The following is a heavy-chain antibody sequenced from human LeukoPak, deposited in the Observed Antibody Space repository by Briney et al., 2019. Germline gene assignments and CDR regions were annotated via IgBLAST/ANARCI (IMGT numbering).Heavy chain of an antibody. Sequence: GGSLRLSCAASGFPFSTYAMTWVRQAPGKGLEWVSSISVSGGSTYYSDPAKGRFTISRDNPKNTLYLQMNSLRVEDTAVYYCANRGVGYYYMDVWGKGTTVTVSS. CDR3: ANRGVGYYYMDV. V-gene: IGHV3-23*01. CDR1: GFPFSTYA. CDR2: ISVSGGST. J-gene: IGHJ6*03. D-gene: IGHD2-15*01.